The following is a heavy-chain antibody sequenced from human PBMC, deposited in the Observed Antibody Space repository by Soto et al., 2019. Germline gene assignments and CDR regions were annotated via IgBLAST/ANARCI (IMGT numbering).Heavy chain of an antibody. Sequence: EVQLVESGGGLVQPGRSLRLSCAASGFTFDDYAMHWVRQAPGKGLEWVSGISWNSGSIGYADSVKGRFTISRDNAKNSLYLQMNSMRAEDTALYYCANCDSSSWYALVGYWGQGTLVTVSS. CDR3: ANCDSSSWYALVGY. CDR2: ISWNSGSI. V-gene: IGHV3-9*01. J-gene: IGHJ4*02. CDR1: GFTFDDYA. D-gene: IGHD6-13*01.